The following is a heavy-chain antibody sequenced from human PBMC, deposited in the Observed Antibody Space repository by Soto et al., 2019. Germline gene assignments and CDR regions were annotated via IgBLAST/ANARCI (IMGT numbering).Heavy chain of an antibody. CDR1: GGSFSGYY. Sequence: QVQLQQWGAGLLKPSETLSLTCAVYGGSFSGYYWSWIRQPPGKGLEWIGEINHSGSTNYNPSLKSRVTISVDTSKNQFSLKLSSVTAADTAVYYYARAGGYSGYDYYDYWGQGTLVTVSS. J-gene: IGHJ4*02. V-gene: IGHV4-34*01. D-gene: IGHD5-12*01. CDR2: INHSGST. CDR3: ARAGGYSGYDYYDY.